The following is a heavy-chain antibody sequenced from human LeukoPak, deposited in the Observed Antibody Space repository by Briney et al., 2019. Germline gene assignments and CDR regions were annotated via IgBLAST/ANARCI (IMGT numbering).Heavy chain of an antibody. V-gene: IGHV3-23*01. CDR1: GFTFSSYA. CDR3: AKDLRGAMYYYDSSGSYFDY. Sequence: PGGSLRLSCAASGFTFSSYAMSRVRQAPGKGLEWVSAISGSGGSTYYADSVKGRFTISRDNSKNTLYLQMNSLRAEDTAVYYCAKDLRGAMYYYDSSGSYFDYWGQGTLVTVSS. D-gene: IGHD3-22*01. J-gene: IGHJ4*02. CDR2: ISGSGGST.